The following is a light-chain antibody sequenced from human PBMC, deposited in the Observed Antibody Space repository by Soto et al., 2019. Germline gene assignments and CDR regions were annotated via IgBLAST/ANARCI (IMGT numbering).Light chain of an antibody. CDR2: GAS. CDR1: QSIRSL. J-gene: IGKJ1*01. CDR3: QQYGSSLTWT. V-gene: IGKV3-20*01. Sequence: PGDRVTITCRASQSIRSLLAWYQQKPGQAPRLLIYGASSRATGIPDRFSGSGSGTDFTLTISRLEPEDFAVYYCQQYGSSLTWTFGQGTKVDIK.